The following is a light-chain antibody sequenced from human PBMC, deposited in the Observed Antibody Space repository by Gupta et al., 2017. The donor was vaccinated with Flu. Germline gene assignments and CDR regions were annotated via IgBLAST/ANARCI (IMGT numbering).Light chain of an antibody. V-gene: IGLV1-44*01. J-gene: IGLJ2*01. CDR3: AAWDDSLNGVV. Sequence: QSVLTPPPSASGPPAQRITIACSGSSSNIGSNTVNWYQQLPGTAPKLLIYSNNQRPSGVPDRFSGSKSGTSASLAISGLQSEDEADYYCAAWDDSLNGVVFGGGTKLTVL. CDR1: SSNIGSNT. CDR2: SNN.